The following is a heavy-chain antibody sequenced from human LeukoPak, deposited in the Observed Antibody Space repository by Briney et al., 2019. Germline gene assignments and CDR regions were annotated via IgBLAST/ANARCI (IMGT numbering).Heavy chain of an antibody. V-gene: IGHV3-48*01. D-gene: IGHD5-12*01. J-gene: IGHJ4*02. CDR3: ARDQRSERDLSGYADRDPQYRAFFDY. Sequence: GGSLRLSCAASGFTFSSYSMNWVRQAPGKGLEWVSYISSSSSTIFYADSVKGRFTISRDNAKNSLYLQMNSLRAEDTAVYYCARDQRSERDLSGYADRDPQYRAFFDYWGQGTLVTVSS. CDR2: ISSSSSTI. CDR1: GFTFSSYS.